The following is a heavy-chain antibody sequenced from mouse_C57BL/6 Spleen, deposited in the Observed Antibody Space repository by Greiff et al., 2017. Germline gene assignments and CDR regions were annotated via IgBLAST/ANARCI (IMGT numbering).Heavy chain of an antibody. CDR3: ATYYGSSYVLDY. V-gene: IGHV1-52*01. D-gene: IGHD1-1*01. J-gene: IGHJ2*01. CDR1: GYTFTDYW. CDR2: IDPADSET. Sequence: QVQLQQPGAELVRPGSSVKLSCKASGYTFTDYWMHWVKQRPIHGLEWIGNIDPADSETHYNQKFKDKATLTADTSSSTAYMQLSSLTSEDSAVYYCATYYGSSYVLDYWGQGTTLTVSS.